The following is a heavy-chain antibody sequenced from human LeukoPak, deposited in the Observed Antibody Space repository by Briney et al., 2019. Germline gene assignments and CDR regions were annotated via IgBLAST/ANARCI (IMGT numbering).Heavy chain of an antibody. J-gene: IGHJ4*02. V-gene: IGHV4-39*01. CDR1: GGSISSSSYY. D-gene: IGHD1-26*01. Sequence: KPSETLSLTCTVSGGSISSSSYYWGWIRQPPGKGLEWIGSIYYSGNTFYNPSLKSRVTISVDTSKNQFSLKLSSVTAADTAVYYCARRGEWELLEWGQGTLVTVSS. CDR2: IYYSGNT. CDR3: ARRGEWELLE.